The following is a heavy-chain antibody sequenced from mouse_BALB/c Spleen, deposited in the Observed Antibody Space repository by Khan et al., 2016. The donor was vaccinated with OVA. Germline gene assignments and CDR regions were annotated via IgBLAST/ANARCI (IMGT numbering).Heavy chain of an antibody. CDR1: GFTFSTYG. D-gene: IGHD1-1*02. CDR3: TRLDYYYNSEAFAY. CDR2: INTGGHYT. V-gene: IGHV5-6*01. J-gene: IGHJ3*01. Sequence: EVELVESGGDLVKTGGSLKLSCAASGFTFSTYGMSWVRQTPDKRLEWVATINTGGHYTYYIDTVKGRFTISRDNADNILYLQMTSLRSEDTAMYYCTRLDYYYNSEAFAYWGQETLVTVSA.